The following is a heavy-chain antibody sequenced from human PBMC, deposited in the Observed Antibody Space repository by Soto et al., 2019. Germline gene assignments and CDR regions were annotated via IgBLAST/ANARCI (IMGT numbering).Heavy chain of an antibody. J-gene: IGHJ4*02. Sequence: ETLSLTCRVSGDSISSSSHYWVWIRQPPGKGLEWIGNIYYTGTTDYNPSLKSRVTISVDTSKNQFSLNLKSVTAADTAVYYCARQVVGVAVADWGQGTQVTVSS. V-gene: IGHV4-39*01. CDR2: IYYTGTT. CDR1: GDSISSSSHY. CDR3: ARQVVGVAVAD. D-gene: IGHD6-19*01.